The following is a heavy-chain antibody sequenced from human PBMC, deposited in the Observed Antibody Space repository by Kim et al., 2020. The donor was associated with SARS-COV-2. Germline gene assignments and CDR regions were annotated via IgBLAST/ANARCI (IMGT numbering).Heavy chain of an antibody. Sequence: GGSLRLSCAASGFTVSSNYMSWVRQAPGKGLEWVSVIYSGGSTYYADSVKGRFTISRDNSKNTLYLQMNSLRAEDTAVYYCARANTWYSSGWFAFDIWGQGTMVTVSS. CDR3: ARANTWYSSGWFAFDI. CDR1: GFTVSSNY. CDR2: IYSGGST. D-gene: IGHD6-19*01. V-gene: IGHV3-53*01. J-gene: IGHJ3*02.